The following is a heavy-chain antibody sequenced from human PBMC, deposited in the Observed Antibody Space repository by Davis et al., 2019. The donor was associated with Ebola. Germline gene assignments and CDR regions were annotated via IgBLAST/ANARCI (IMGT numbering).Heavy chain of an antibody. D-gene: IGHD4-17*01. CDR2: IKKDGIQK. Sequence: GGLLRLPCAAPGLTSSSLGMSWVRQAPGKGLEWVATIKKDGIQKYYVDSVKGRFIISRDNAKNLLYLQMNSLRDDDTAIYYCAKVNYGDYVTDYGLDVWGQGTAVTVSS. CDR3: AKVNYGDYVTDYGLDV. CDR1: GLTSSSLG. V-gene: IGHV3-7*03. J-gene: IGHJ6*02.